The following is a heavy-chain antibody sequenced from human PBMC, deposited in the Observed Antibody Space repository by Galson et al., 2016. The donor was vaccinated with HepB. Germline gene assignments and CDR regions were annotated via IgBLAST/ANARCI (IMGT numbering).Heavy chain of an antibody. CDR1: GFTFSSHW. Sequence: SLRLSCAASGFTFSSHWMSWVRQAPGKGLEWVANIKQDGSDKHYVDSVKGRFTISRDNAKNSLYLQMNSLRAEDTAVFYCARGEGGSFDGSSNYYHYGLDVWGQGTTVTVS. CDR3: ARGEGGSFDGSSNYYHYGLDV. CDR2: IKQDGSDK. D-gene: IGHD3-10*01. V-gene: IGHV3-7*01. J-gene: IGHJ6*02.